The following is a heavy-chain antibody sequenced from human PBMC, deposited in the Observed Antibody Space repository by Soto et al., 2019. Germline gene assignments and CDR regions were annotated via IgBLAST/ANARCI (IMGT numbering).Heavy chain of an antibody. V-gene: IGHV3-7*03. Sequence: PGGSLRLSCAASGFTFSYHFMSWVRQAPGKGLEWVANIKQDGSEKYYVDSVKGRFTISRDNAKNSLYLQMNSLRAEDTAVYYCARDLFEAARRGEYAFDIWGQGTMVTVSS. CDR2: IKQDGSEK. D-gene: IGHD3-16*01. CDR1: GFTFSYHF. J-gene: IGHJ3*02. CDR3: ARDLFEAARRGEYAFDI.